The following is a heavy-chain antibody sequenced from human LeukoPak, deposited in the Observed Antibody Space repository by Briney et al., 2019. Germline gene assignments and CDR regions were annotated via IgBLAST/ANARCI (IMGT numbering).Heavy chain of an antibody. CDR2: IYPDDSDT. D-gene: IGHD3-22*01. J-gene: IGHJ4*02. Sequence: GESLKISCKGSGYSFTSNWIGWVRQMPGKGLEWMGIIYPDDSDTRYSPSFQGQVTISVDKSISTAYLQWRSLKASDTAMYYCARSPNNYDSSGYPQFDYWGQGTLVTVSS. CDR3: ARSPNNYDSSGYPQFDY. V-gene: IGHV5-51*01. CDR1: GYSFTSNW.